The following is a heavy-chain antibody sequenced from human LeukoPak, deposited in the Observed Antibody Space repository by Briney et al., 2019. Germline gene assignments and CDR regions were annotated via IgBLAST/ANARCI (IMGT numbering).Heavy chain of an antibody. V-gene: IGHV3-15*01. Sequence: PGGSLRLSCAASGFTVSSNYMSWVRQAPGKGLEWVGRIKSKTDGGTTDYAAPVKGRFTISRDDSKNTLYLQMNSLKTEDTAVYYCTTDQGTLYELGFDYWGQGTLVTVSS. CDR3: TTDQGTLYELGFDY. CDR1: GFTVSSNY. D-gene: IGHD2-2*02. J-gene: IGHJ4*02. CDR2: IKSKTDGGTT.